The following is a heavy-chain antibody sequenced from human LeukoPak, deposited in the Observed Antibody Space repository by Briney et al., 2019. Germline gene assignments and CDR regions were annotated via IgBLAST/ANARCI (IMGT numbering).Heavy chain of an antibody. V-gene: IGHV3-30*18. J-gene: IGHJ4*02. CDR3: AKDWSSGWYPYYFDY. CDR1: GFTFSSYG. D-gene: IGHD6-19*01. CDR2: ISYDGSNK. Sequence: GGSLRLSCAASGFTFSSYGMHWVRQAPGKGLEWVAVISYDGSNKYYADSVKGRFTISRDNSKNTLYLQMNSLRAEDTAVYYCAKDWSSGWYPYYFDYWGQGTLLTVSS.